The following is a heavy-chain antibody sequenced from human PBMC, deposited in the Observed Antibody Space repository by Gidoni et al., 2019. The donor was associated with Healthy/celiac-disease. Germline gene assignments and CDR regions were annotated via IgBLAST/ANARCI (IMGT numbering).Heavy chain of an antibody. CDR3: AREYSYGYMVGFYFDY. D-gene: IGHD5-18*01. Sequence: EVQLVESGGGLVQPGGSLRLSCAASGFTFSSYWMSWVRQAPGKGLEWVANIKQDGSEKYYVDSVKGRFTISRDNAKNSLYLQMNSLRAEDTAVYYCAREYSYGYMVGFYFDYWGQGTLVTVSS. CDR2: IKQDGSEK. J-gene: IGHJ4*02. V-gene: IGHV3-7*01. CDR1: GFTFSSYW.